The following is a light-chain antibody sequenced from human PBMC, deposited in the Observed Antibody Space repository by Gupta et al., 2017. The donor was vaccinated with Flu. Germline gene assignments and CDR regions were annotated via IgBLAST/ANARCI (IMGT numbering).Light chain of an antibody. CDR3: HVWDSSSDHFGV. CDR2: DDS. V-gene: IGLV3-21*02. J-gene: IGLJ3*02. CDR1: NIGSKS. Sequence: SYVLPQPPSVSVAPGQTARTTCGGNNIGSKSVHWYQQKPGQAPVVVVHDDSDRPSGIPERFSGSNSGNTATLTITRVEAGDEADYYWHVWDSSSDHFGVFGGGTKLTVL.